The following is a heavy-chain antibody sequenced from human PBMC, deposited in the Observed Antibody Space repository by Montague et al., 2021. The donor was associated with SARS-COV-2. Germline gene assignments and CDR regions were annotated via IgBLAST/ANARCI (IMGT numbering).Heavy chain of an antibody. J-gene: IGHJ4*02. CDR3: ARAPGPTLRNAVSDFDS. V-gene: IGHV3-74*01. D-gene: IGHD5/OR15-5a*01. Sequence: SLRLSCAASGFTFTYYWMHWVRQAPGKGLAWVSRINNDGSSRIYADSVKGRFAISRDNAKNTLYLQMNSLRAEDTAVYYCARAPGPTLRNAVSDFDSWGQGTLVTVSS. CDR1: GFTFTYYW. CDR2: INNDGSSR.